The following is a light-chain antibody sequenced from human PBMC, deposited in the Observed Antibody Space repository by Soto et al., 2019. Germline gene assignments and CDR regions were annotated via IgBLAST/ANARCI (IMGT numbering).Light chain of an antibody. V-gene: IGKV3-20*01. Sequence: ELVLTQSPGTLSLSPGERATLSCRASQSVTGNVLAWYQLKPGQAPRLLISGASNRATGVTDRFSGGGSGTDFTLTISRLAPEEIAVYYCQQYGSAHRTFGQCTNVGIQ. J-gene: IGKJ1*01. CDR2: GAS. CDR3: QQYGSAHRT. CDR1: QSVTGNV.